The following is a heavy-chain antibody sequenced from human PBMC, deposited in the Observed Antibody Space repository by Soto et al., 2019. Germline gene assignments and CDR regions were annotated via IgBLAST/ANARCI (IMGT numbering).Heavy chain of an antibody. CDR3: TTEERPRNNNVPLVVFDT. J-gene: IGHJ3*02. D-gene: IGHD6-6*01. CDR2: INSDGSST. V-gene: IGHV3-74*01. CDR1: GFTFSSYW. Sequence: GGSLSLSCAASGFTFSSYWMHWVRQAPGKGLVWVSRINSDGSSTSYADSVKGRFTISRDNAKNTLYLQMNSLRAEDTAVYYCTTEERPRNNNVPLVVFDTWGQGTMVTVSS.